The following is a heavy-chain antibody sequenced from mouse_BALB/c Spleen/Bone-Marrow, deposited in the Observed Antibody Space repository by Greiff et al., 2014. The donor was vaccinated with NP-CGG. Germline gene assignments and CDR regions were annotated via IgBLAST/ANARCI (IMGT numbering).Heavy chain of an antibody. J-gene: IGHJ2*01. CDR1: GYTFTSYW. CDR3: ARGGFDY. CDR2: INPSNGRT. V-gene: IGHV1S81*02. Sequence: QVQLQQSGAELVKPGASVKLSCKASGYTFTSYWMHWVKQRPGQGLEWIGEINPSNGRTNYNEKFKSKATLTVDKSSSTAYMQLSNLTSEDSAVYYCARGGFDYWGQGTTLTVSS.